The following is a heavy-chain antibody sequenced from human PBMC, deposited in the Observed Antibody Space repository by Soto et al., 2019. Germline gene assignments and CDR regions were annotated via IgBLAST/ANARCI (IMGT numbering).Heavy chain of an antibody. CDR1: GFPFSNAW. J-gene: IGHJ4*02. CDR3: TTEDDILTGTDY. Sequence: PGGSLRLSCAASGFPFSNAWMSWVRQAPGKGLEWVGRIKSKTDGGTTDYAAPVKGRFTISRDDSKNTLYLQMNSLKTEDTAVYYCTTEDDILTGTDYWGQGTLVTVSS. D-gene: IGHD3-9*01. CDR2: IKSKTDGGTT. V-gene: IGHV3-15*01.